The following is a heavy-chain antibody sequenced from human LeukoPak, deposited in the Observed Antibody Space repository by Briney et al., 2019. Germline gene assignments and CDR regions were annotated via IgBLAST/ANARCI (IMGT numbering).Heavy chain of an antibody. D-gene: IGHD6-19*01. CDR3: ARVGSSGWWDLDY. Sequence: PSETLSLTCTVSGGSISSYHWSWIRQPPGKGLEWIGYIYYSGSTNYNPSLKSRVTISVEMSKNQFSLKLSSVTAADTAVYYCARVGSSGWWDLDYWGQGALVTVSS. CDR2: IYYSGST. J-gene: IGHJ4*02. V-gene: IGHV4-59*01. CDR1: GGSISSYH.